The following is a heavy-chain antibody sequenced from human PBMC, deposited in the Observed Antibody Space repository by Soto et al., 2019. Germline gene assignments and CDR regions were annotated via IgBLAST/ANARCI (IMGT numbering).Heavy chain of an antibody. J-gene: IGHJ4*02. CDR2: IYHSGST. CDR1: GGSISSSNW. D-gene: IGHD6-13*01. V-gene: IGHV4-4*02. Sequence: SETLSLTCAVSGGSISSSNWWSWVRKPPGKGLEWIGEIYHSGSTNYNPSLKSRVTISVDTSKNQFSLKLSSVTAADTAVYYCASYRTNPRAQYKGYTGPFDYWGQGTLVTVSS. CDR3: ASYRTNPRAQYKGYTGPFDY.